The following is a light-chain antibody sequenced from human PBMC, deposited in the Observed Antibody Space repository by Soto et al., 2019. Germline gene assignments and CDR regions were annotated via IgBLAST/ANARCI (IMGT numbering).Light chain of an antibody. J-gene: IGKJ2*01. CDR1: QSIGSW. V-gene: IGKV1-5*03. CDR3: QQYSTYPLYT. Sequence: DIQLTQSPSTLSASVGDRVTITCRASQSIGSWLAWYQQKPGKAPTLLLYKASSSERAVPSRFSGSGSGTEFTLTIRSLQPDDFATYYCQQYSTYPLYTFGQGTTLVIK. CDR2: KAS.